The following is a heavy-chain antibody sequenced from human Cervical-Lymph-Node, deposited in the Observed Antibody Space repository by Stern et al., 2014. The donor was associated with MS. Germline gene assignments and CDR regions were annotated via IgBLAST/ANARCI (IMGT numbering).Heavy chain of an antibody. Sequence: EVQLVESGAEVKKPGESLAISCECSGYTFTTYWIGWVRQVPGKGLEWMGSIYPGDSDTTVNPSIEGQVTISADKSSSTASLQWSSLKASDTAVYYCARGIWSFDLWGQGTLVTVSS. J-gene: IGHJ5*02. CDR2: IYPGDSDT. CDR3: ARGIWSFDL. CDR1: GYTFTTYW. D-gene: IGHD2-15*01. V-gene: IGHV5-51*01.